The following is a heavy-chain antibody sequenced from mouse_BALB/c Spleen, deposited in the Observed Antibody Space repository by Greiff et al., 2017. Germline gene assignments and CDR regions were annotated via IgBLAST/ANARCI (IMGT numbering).Heavy chain of an antibody. CDR2: IYPGDGDT. CDR3: ARASYDGAMDY. V-gene: IGHV1-80*01. J-gene: IGHJ4*01. D-gene: IGHD2-14*01. Sequence: LQESGAELVRPGSSVKISCKASGYAFSSYWMNWVKQRPGQGLEWIGQIYPGDGDTNYNGKFKGKATLTADKSSSTAYMQLSSLTSEDSAVYFCARASYDGAMDYWGQGTSVTVSS. CDR1: GYAFSSYW.